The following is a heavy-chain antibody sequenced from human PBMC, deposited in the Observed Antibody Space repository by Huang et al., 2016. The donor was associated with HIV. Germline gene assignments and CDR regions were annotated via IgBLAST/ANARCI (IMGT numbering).Heavy chain of an antibody. V-gene: IGHV3-30-3*01. CDR3: ARFGKRLPMLRGEDVIGDI. D-gene: IGHD3-10*01. CDR2: ISYDGNGK. Sequence: QVQLVESGGGVVQPGRSLRLSCAASGFTLGDYAIHWVRQAPGKGLEWWALISYDGNGKFAANAVGGRFTSSRDNCNNTLYLQMNSLRHGDTALYYCARFGKRLPMLRGEDVIGDIWGQGTMVIVSS. CDR1: GFTLGDYA. J-gene: IGHJ3*02.